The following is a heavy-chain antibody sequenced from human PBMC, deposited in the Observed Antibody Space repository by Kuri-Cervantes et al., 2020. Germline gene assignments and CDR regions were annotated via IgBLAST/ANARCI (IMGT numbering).Heavy chain of an antibody. V-gene: IGHV4-39*07. CDR2: IYYSGRT. Sequence: SETLSLTCTVSGGSISSSSYYWGWIRQPPGKGLEWIGSIYYSGRTYYNPSLKSRVTISVDTSKNQFSLKLSSVTAADTAVYYCARSGTQGYCSGGSCYVSGWFDPWGQGTLVTVSS. D-gene: IGHD2-15*01. CDR3: ARSGTQGYCSGGSCYVSGWFDP. J-gene: IGHJ5*02. CDR1: GGSISSSSYY.